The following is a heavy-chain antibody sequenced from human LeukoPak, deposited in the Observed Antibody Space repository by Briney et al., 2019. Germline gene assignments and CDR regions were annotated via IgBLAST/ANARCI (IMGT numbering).Heavy chain of an antibody. J-gene: IGHJ4*02. CDR2: IYTSGST. Sequence: PSETLSLTCTVSGGSISSYYWSWIRQPAGKGLEWIGRIYTSGSTNYNPSLKSRVTMSVDTSKNQFSLKLSSVTAADTAVYYCARDLGISGWYAPPLGYFDYWGQGTLVTVSS. CDR3: ARDLGISGWYAPPLGYFDY. CDR1: GGSISSYY. D-gene: IGHD6-19*01. V-gene: IGHV4-4*07.